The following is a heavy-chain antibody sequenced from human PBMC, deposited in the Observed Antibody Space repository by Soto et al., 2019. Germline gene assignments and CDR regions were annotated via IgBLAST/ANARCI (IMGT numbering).Heavy chain of an antibody. CDR1: GYTFTSYG. CDR2: ISAYNGNT. J-gene: IGHJ4*02. CDR3: ARDRTTVGAAAGTGY. D-gene: IGHD6-13*01. Sequence: ASVKVACKASGYTFTSYGISWGRQAPGQGLEWMGWISAYNGNTDYAQKLQGRVTMTTDTSTSTAYMELRSLRSDDTAVYYCARDRTTVGAAAGTGYWGQGTLVTVSS. V-gene: IGHV1-18*01.